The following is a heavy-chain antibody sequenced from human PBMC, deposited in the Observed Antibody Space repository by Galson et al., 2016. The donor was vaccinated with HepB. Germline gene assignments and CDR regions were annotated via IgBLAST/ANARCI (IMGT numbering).Heavy chain of an antibody. J-gene: IGHJ4*02. CDR2: TYNNGGT. Sequence: SETLSLTCSVSGGSVSSDSYYWTWIRQPPGKGLEWIGYTYNNGGTNYNPSLKSRVTIFEDTSKNQFSLRLTSVTVADTAVYYCARAEAGRNYKFDSWGQGTLVTVSS. CDR3: ARAEAGRNYKFDS. D-gene: IGHD1-14*01. V-gene: IGHV4-61*01. CDR1: GGSVSSDSYY.